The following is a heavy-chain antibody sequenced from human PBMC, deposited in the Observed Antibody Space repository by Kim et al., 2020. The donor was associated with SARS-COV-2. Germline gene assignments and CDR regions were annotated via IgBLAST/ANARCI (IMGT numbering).Heavy chain of an antibody. V-gene: IGHV3-23*01. J-gene: IGHJ6*02. Sequence: ADSVNGRFSISGDNSKNTLYLQMNSLRAEDTAVYYCAKLKTTSCYSAMDVWGQGTTVTVSS. D-gene: IGHD2-2*02. CDR3: AKLKTTSCYSAMDV.